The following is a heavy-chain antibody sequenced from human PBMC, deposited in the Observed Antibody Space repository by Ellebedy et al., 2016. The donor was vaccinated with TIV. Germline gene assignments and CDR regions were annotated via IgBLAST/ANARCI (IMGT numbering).Heavy chain of an antibody. CDR2: ISGSGGST. D-gene: IGHD3-16*01. CDR1: GFTFSSYA. J-gene: IGHJ5*02. V-gene: IGHV3-23*01. CDR3: AKEGGHADSLSRFDP. Sequence: GGSLRLXXAASGFTFSSYAMSWVRQAPGKGLEWVSAISGSGGSTYYADSVKGRFTISRDNSKNTLYLQMNSLRAEDTAVYYCAKEGGHADSLSRFDPWGQGTLVTVSS.